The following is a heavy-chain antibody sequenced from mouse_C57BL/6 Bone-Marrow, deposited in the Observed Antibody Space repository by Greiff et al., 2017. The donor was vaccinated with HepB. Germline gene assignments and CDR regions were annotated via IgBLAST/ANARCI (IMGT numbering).Heavy chain of an antibody. Sequence: VQLQQSGAELVRPGTSVKMSCKASGYTFTSYWITWVKQRPGQGLEWIGDIYPGSGSTNYNEKFKSKATLTVDTSSSTAYMQLSSLTSEDSAVYYCARRRLSWFAYWGQGTLVTVSA. J-gene: IGHJ3*01. V-gene: IGHV1-55*01. CDR1: GYTFTSYW. CDR3: ARRRLSWFAY. CDR2: IYPGSGST. D-gene: IGHD1-1*02.